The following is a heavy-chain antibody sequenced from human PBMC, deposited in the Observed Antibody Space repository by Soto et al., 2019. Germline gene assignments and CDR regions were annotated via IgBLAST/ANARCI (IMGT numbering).Heavy chain of an antibody. V-gene: IGHV3-23*01. J-gene: IGHJ4*02. Sequence: GSLRLSCAASGFTFSSYAMSWVRQASGKGLEWVSAISGSGGSTYYADSVKGRFTISRDNSKNTLYLQMNSLRAEDTAVYYCAKARVGRIAAAVYWGQGTLVTVSS. CDR1: GFTFSSYA. D-gene: IGHD6-13*01. CDR2: ISGSGGST. CDR3: AKARVGRIAAAVY.